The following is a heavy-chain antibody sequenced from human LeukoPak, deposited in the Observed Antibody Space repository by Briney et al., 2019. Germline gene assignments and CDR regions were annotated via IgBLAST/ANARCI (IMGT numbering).Heavy chain of an antibody. D-gene: IGHD1-7*01. CDR3: ARVATGAKPFDP. J-gene: IGHJ5*02. Sequence: SETLSLTCTVSGGSISSGGYYWSWIRQHPGKGLEWIGYIYYSGSTYYNPSLKSRVTISVDTSKNLFSLKLSSVTAADTAVYYCARVATGAKPFDPWGQGTLVTVSS. V-gene: IGHV4-31*03. CDR1: GGSISSGGYY. CDR2: IYYSGST.